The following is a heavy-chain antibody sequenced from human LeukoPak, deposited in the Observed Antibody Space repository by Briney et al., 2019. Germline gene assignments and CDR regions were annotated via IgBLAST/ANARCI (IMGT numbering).Heavy chain of an antibody. D-gene: IGHD3-16*02. CDR2: INPSGGST. Sequence: ASVKVSCKASGYTLTSYYMHWVRQAPGQGLEWMGIINPSGGSTNYAQKFQGRVTMTRDTSTSTVYMDLSSLRSEDTAMYYCPTSRGELSPSAIWGQGTLVTVSS. CDR3: PTSRGELSPSAI. V-gene: IGHV1-46*01. CDR1: GYTLTSYY. J-gene: IGHJ4*02.